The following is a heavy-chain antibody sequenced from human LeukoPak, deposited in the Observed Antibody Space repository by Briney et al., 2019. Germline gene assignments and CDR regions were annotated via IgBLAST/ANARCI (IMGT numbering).Heavy chain of an antibody. D-gene: IGHD5-18*01. CDR2: ISYDGSNK. CDR3: AKGKPSSLWPPFDD. J-gene: IGHJ4*02. CDR1: GFTFRTYG. V-gene: IGHV3-30*18. Sequence: PGGSLRLSCAASGFTFRTYGIHGVRQAPGKGLEWVAVISYDGSNKHYADSVKGRFTISRDNSKNTLYLQMNSLKPEDTAVYYCAKGKPSSLWPPFDDWGQGTLVTVSS.